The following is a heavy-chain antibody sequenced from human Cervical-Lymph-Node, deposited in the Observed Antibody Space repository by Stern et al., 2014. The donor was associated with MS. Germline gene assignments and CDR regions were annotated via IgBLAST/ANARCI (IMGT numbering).Heavy chain of an antibody. CDR1: GFTFSSYG. V-gene: IGHV3-33*01. D-gene: IGHD3-10*01. Sequence: VQLVESGGGVVQPGRSLRLSCAASGFTFSSYGMHWVRQAPGKGLEWVAVIWYDGSNKFYAESVKGRFTISRDNSKNTLYLQMNSLRAEDTAVYYCARTYGSGSTFYYYYRMDVWGQGTTVTVSS. J-gene: IGHJ6*02. CDR3: ARTYGSGSTFYYYYRMDV. CDR2: IWYDGSNK.